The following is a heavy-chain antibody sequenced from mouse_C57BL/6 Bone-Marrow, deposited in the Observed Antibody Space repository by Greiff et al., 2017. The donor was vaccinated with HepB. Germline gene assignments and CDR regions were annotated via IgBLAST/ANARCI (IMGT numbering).Heavy chain of an antibody. J-gene: IGHJ3*01. CDR3: AREEGLRSNWDWFAY. D-gene: IGHD4-1*02. V-gene: IGHV1-55*01. CDR2: IYPGSGST. Sequence: QVQLQQPGAELVKPGASVKMSCKASGYTFTSYWITWVKQRPGQGLEWIGDIYPGSGSTNYNEKFKSKATLTVDTSSSTAYMQLSSLTSEDSAVYYCAREEGLRSNWDWFAYWGQGTLVTVSA. CDR1: GYTFTSYW.